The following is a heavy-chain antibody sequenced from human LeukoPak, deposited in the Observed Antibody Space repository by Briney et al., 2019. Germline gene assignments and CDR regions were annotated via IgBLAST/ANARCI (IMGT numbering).Heavy chain of an antibody. CDR1: GGSISSYY. V-gene: IGHV4-4*07. CDR3: ARERPLQTYYYYGMDV. CDR2: IYTSGST. Sequence: SETLSLTCTVSGGSISSYYWSWIRQPAGKGLEWIGRIYTSGSTNYNPSLKSRVTMSVDTSKNQFSLKLSSATAADTAVYYCARERPLQTYYYYGMDVWGQGTTVTVSS. J-gene: IGHJ6*02. D-gene: IGHD5-24*01.